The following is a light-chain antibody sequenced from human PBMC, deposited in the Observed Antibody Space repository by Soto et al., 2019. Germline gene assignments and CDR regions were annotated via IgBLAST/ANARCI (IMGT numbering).Light chain of an antibody. J-gene: IGKJ2*01. Sequence: DIPMTQSPSSLSASVGDRVTITCQASQAISNYLNWYQQKPGKGPKLLIYDASNLETGVPSRFSGSGSGTDFTFTISSLQPEDIATYYCQQYDNLPGYTFGQGTKLEIK. V-gene: IGKV1-33*01. CDR1: QAISNY. CDR2: DAS. CDR3: QQYDNLPGYT.